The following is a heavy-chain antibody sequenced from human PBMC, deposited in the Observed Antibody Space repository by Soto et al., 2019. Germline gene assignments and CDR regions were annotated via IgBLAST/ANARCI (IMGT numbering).Heavy chain of an antibody. Sequence: PGESLKISCKGSGYRFTSQWIGWVRQMPGKGLEWVGIIFPGDADTRYSPAFQGQVTISADNSISTAYLQWSSLKASDTAMYYCARLADGYPGYWGQGTLVTVSS. J-gene: IGHJ4*02. CDR2: IFPGDADT. V-gene: IGHV5-51*01. D-gene: IGHD5-12*01. CDR1: GYRFTSQW. CDR3: ARLADGYPGY.